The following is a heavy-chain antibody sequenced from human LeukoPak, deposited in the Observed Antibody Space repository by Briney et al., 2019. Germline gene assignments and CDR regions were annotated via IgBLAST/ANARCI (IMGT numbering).Heavy chain of an antibody. CDR3: AREWIQLWLHAFDI. CDR1: GFTFSSYA. V-gene: IGHV3-30-3*01. CDR2: ISYDGSNK. D-gene: IGHD5-18*01. J-gene: IGHJ3*02. Sequence: RSLRLSCAASGFTFSSYAMHWVRQAPGKGMEWVAVISYDGSNKYYADSVKGRFTISRDNSKNTLYLQMNSLRAEDTAVYYCAREWIQLWLHAFDIWGQGTMVTVSS.